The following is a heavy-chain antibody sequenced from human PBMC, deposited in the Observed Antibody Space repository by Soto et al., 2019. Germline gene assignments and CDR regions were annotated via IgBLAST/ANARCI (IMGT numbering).Heavy chain of an antibody. CDR3: VRGFKNYYAMDV. J-gene: IGHJ6*02. Sequence: EVQLVESGGGLVQPGGSLRLSCAASGFTFNTYWMNWVRQAPGRGLVWVSRLNSDGSSKYYGDSMKGRFTISRDNADNTVYLQMNSLRDEDTAVYFCVRGFKNYYAMDVWGQGTTVTVSS. CDR1: GFTFNTYW. CDR2: LNSDGSSK. V-gene: IGHV3-74*01.